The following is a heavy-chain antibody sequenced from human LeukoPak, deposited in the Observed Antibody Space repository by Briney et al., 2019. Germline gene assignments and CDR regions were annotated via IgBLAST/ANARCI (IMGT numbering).Heavy chain of an antibody. J-gene: IGHJ4*02. V-gene: IGHV4-39*01. Sequence: WATLSLTCTVSGGSISSSSYYWGWIPQPPGKGLEWIGSIYYSGSTYYNPSLKSRVTISVDTSKNQFSLKLSSVTAADTAVYYCARTFEYSSSWYKFDYWGQGTLVTVSS. CDR2: IYYSGST. CDR3: ARTFEYSSSWYKFDY. D-gene: IGHD6-13*01. CDR1: GGSISSSSYY.